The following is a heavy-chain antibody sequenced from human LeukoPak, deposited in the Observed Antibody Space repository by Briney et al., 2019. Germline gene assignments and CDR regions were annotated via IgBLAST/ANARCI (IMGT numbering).Heavy chain of an antibody. CDR3: ARGRRYDYVWGSYRYTFPYYFDY. Sequence: GGSLRLSCAASGFTVSSNYMSWVRQAPGKGLEWVSVIYSGGSTYYADSVKGRFTISRDNSKDTLYLQMNSLRAEDTAVYYCARGRRYDYVWGSYRYTFPYYFDYWGQGTLVTVSS. V-gene: IGHV3-66*01. D-gene: IGHD3-16*02. J-gene: IGHJ4*02. CDR2: IYSGGST. CDR1: GFTVSSNY.